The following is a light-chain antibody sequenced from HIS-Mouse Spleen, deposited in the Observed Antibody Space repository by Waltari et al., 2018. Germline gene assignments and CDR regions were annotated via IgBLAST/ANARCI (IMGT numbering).Light chain of an antibody. CDR1: ALPTQY. CDR3: QSADSSGTSHVV. J-gene: IGLJ2*01. V-gene: IGLV3-25*03. CDR2: KDS. Sequence: SYELTQPPSVSVSPGQTARITCSGDALPTQYAYWYQQKPGQAPVLGIYKDSERPSGIPERFSGSSSGTTVTLTISGVQAEDEADYYCQSADSSGTSHVVFGGGTKLTVL.